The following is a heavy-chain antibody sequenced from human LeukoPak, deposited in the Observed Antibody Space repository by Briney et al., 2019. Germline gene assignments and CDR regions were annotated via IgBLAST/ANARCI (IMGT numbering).Heavy chain of an antibody. CDR1: GYTFTSYG. V-gene: IGHV1-18*01. D-gene: IGHD6-6*01. Sequence: ASVKVSCKASGYTFTSYGIIWVRQAPGQGLEWMGWISAYNHNTNYAQILQDRLTMTTDTSTSTAYMELRSLRSDDTAVYYCAREGLRSIAARRGTRDYMDVWGKGTTVIVSS. CDR3: AREGLRSIAARRGTRDYMDV. J-gene: IGHJ6*03. CDR2: ISAYNHNT.